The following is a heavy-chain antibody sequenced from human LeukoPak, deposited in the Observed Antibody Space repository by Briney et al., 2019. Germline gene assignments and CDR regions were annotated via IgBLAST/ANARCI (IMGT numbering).Heavy chain of an antibody. CDR2: IYYSGST. J-gene: IGHJ4*02. CDR3: ARDAGSVTAGPTFFDY. D-gene: IGHD2-2*01. Sequence: SQTLSLTCTVSGGSISSGDYYWSWIRQPPGKGLEWIGYIYYSGSTYYNPSLKSRVTISVDTSKNQFSLKLSSVTAADTAVYYCARDAGSVTAGPTFFDYWGQGTLVTVSS. V-gene: IGHV4-30-4*08. CDR1: GGSISSGDYY.